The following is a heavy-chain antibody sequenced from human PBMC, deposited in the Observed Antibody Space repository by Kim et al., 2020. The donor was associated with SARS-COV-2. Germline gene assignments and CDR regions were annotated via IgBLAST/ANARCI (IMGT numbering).Heavy chain of an antibody. D-gene: IGHD3-22*01. CDR3: ARDYDSSGYYDI. J-gene: IGHJ4*02. V-gene: IGHV4-31*02. Sequence: HYRPALKRRLTIPGDTSKNQFSLKLSAGSAADTAVYYCARDYDSSGYYDIWGQGILVTVSA.